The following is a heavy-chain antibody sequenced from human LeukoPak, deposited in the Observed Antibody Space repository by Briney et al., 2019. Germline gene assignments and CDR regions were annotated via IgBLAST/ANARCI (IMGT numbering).Heavy chain of an antibody. V-gene: IGHV1-2*02. J-gene: IGHJ4*02. CDR1: GYTFTDYH. Sequence: ASVKVSCKSSGYTFTDYHIHWVRQAPGQGLEWMGWITPNSGATKYAQKFQGRVSMTRDTSINTAYLGLTNLRSDDTAIFYCARVKKFMPELEFWGQGTLVIVSS. CDR2: ITPNSGAT. CDR3: ARVKKFMPELEF. D-gene: IGHD2-2*01.